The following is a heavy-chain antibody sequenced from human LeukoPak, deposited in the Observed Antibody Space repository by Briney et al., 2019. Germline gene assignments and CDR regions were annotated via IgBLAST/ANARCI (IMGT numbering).Heavy chain of an antibody. J-gene: IGHJ4*02. CDR1: GGSISSSY. CDR3: ARVAGDNSLDY. D-gene: IGHD3-16*01. CDR2: IYYSGST. Sequence: PSETLSLTCTASGGSISSSYWSWIRQPPGKGLEWIGYIYYSGSTNYNPSLKSRVTISVDTSKNQFSLKLSSVTAADTAVYYCARVAGDNSLDYWGQGTLVTVSS. V-gene: IGHV4-59*01.